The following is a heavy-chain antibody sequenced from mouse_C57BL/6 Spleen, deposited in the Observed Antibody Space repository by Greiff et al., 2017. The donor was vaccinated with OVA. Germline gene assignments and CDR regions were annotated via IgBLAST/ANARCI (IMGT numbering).Heavy chain of an antibody. D-gene: IGHD3-1*01. CDR1: GYAFTNYL. Sequence: VKLQESGAELVRPGTSVKVSCKASGYAFTNYLIEWVKQRPGQGLEWIGVINPGSGGTNYNEKFQGKATLTADQSSRPAYMQLSSRTSEDSAVYFCARGAWTGNYAMDYWGQGTSVTVSA. J-gene: IGHJ4*01. V-gene: IGHV1-54*01. CDR3: ARGAWTGNYAMDY. CDR2: INPGSGGT.